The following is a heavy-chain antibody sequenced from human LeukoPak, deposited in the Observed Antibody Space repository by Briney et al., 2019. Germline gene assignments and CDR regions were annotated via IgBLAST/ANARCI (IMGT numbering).Heavy chain of an antibody. CDR1: GGSLSGSY. Sequence: SETLSLTCAVYGGSLSGSYWTWIRQPPGKGLEWIGEINTRGTTNYSPSLKSRLTISIDTSQNRFTLKLKSVTAADTAVYFCATYGMATIYFQSWGQGALVTVSP. D-gene: IGHD5-24*01. CDR2: INTRGTT. CDR3: ATYGMATIYFQS. J-gene: IGHJ4*02. V-gene: IGHV4-34*01.